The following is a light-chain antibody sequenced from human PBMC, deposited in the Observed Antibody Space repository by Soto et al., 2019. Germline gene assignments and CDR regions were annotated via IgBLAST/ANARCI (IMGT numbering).Light chain of an antibody. CDR1: SSNIGNNY. V-gene: IGLV1-51*01. CDR2: DNN. CDR3: GTWDSRLSAVV. J-gene: IGLJ2*01. Sequence: QSVLTQPPSVSAAPGQKVSISCSGSSSNIGNNYVSWYQQLPGTAPKLLIYDNNRQPSGIPDRFYGSKSGTSATLGITGLQTGDEADYYCGTWDSRLSAVVFGGGTKLTVL.